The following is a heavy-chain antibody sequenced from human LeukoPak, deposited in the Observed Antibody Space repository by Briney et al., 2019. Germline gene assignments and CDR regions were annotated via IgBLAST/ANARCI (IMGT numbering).Heavy chain of an antibody. CDR2: IYHSGST. Sequence: SEPCPLTCTVSGYSISSDYYWGWVRQPPGKGLEWIGSIYHSGSTYYNPSLKSRVTISVDTSKNQFSLRLSSVTAADTAMYYCVKSGGYGLIDYWGPGTLVTVSS. D-gene: IGHD1-26*01. CDR3: VKSGGYGLIDY. J-gene: IGHJ4*02. CDR1: GYSISSDYY. V-gene: IGHV4-38-2*02.